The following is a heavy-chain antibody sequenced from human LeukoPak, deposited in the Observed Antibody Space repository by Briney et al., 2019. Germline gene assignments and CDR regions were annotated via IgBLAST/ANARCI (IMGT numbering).Heavy chain of an antibody. CDR2: INIYCGNT. V-gene: IGHV1-18*04. J-gene: IGHJ4*02. CDR3: ARERGGYTYGGD. CDR1: GYTFTTYG. Sequence: ASVKLSCNASGYTFTTYGYSWDRHAPGQGLEWKGWINIYCGNTNYAQNLQGRVSMTTDTSTSTVYMEMRTLGSDDTAVYYCARERGGYTYGGDWCQGSLVTVAS. D-gene: IGHD5-18*01.